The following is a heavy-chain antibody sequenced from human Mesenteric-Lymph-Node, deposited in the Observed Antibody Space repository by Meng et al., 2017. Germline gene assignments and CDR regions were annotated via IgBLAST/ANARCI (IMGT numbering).Heavy chain of an antibody. CDR1: GGSISSSYW. J-gene: IGHJ4*02. D-gene: IGHD5-24*01. Sequence: QGQLPWSGPGLVNPWETLSLTCVVSGGSISSSYWWTWVRQSPGKGLEWIGEMYHSGTTNYNPSLKSRVTISMGKSNNQLSLKLNSVTAADTAVYYCATQESRDGHNPYWGQGTLVTVSS. CDR2: MYHSGTT. CDR3: ATQESRDGHNPY. V-gene: IGHV4-4*02.